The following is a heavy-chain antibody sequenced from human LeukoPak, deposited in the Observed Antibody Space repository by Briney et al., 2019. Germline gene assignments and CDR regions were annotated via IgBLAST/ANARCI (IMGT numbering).Heavy chain of an antibody. CDR1: GASISIGSYH. D-gene: IGHD4-17*01. CDR2: VFTGGGT. Sequence: PSETLSLTCTVSGASISIGSYHWSWIRQPAGKGLEWIGRVFTGGGTYFNPSLKSRVTLSIDTSKNQFSLRLTSVTAADTAVYYCARKNDYGASYYIDVWGKGTAVTVSS. CDR3: ARKNDYGASYYIDV. V-gene: IGHV4-61*02. J-gene: IGHJ6*03.